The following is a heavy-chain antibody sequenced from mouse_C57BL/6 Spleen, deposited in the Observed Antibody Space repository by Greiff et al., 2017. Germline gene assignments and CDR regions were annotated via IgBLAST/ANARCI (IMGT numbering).Heavy chain of an antibody. V-gene: IGHV1-55*01. CDR1: GYTFTSYW. CDR2: IYPGSGST. D-gene: IGHD2-5*01. Sequence: QVQLQQPGAELVKPGASVKMSCKASGYTFTSYWITWVKQRPGQGLEWIGDIYPGSGSTNYNEKFKSKATLTVDTSSSTAYMQLSSLTSEDSAVYYGAKSRSNYGYFEVWGTGTTVTVSS. CDR3: AKSRSNYGYFEV. J-gene: IGHJ1*03.